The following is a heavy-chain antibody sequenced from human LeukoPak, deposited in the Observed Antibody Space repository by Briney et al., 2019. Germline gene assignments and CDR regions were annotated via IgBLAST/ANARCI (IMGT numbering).Heavy chain of an antibody. CDR3: ARLPYSSSSWAFDI. J-gene: IGHJ3*02. Sequence: SETLSLTCNVSGDSISSSSYYWGWIRQPPGKGLEWIGEINHSGSTNYNPSLKSRVTISVDTSKNQFSLKLSSVTAADTAVYYCARLPYSSSSWAFDIWGQGTMVTVSS. CDR2: INHSGST. D-gene: IGHD6-6*01. V-gene: IGHV4-39*07. CDR1: GDSISSSSYY.